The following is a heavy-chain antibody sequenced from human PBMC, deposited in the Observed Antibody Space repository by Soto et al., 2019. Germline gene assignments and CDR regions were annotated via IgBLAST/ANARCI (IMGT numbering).Heavy chain of an antibody. J-gene: IGHJ5*02. V-gene: IGHV2-5*01. Sequence: QITLKESGPTLVNPTQTLTLTCTFSGFSLSTSGVGVGCIRQPPGNALEWLALIYWNDDKRYSPSLKSRLTIAKAHPKNHVVLTMTNKDPVDTATHYCAHSLLMDRGVISRFDPWGQGTLVTVSS. CDR1: GFSLSTSGVG. D-gene: IGHD3-10*01. CDR3: AHSLLMDRGVISRFDP. CDR2: IYWNDDK.